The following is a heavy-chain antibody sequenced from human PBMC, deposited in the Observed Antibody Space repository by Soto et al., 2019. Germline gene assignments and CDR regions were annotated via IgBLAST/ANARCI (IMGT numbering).Heavy chain of an antibody. Sequence: ASVKVSCKGSVYTFTSYAMHWVRQAHGQRLEWMGWINAGNGNTKYSQKFQGRVTITRDTSASTAYMELSSLRSEDTAVYYCARDRAIGWLRLYYFDYWGQGTLVTVSS. J-gene: IGHJ4*02. CDR1: VYTFTSYA. V-gene: IGHV1-3*01. CDR3: ARDRAIGWLRLYYFDY. D-gene: IGHD5-12*01. CDR2: INAGNGNT.